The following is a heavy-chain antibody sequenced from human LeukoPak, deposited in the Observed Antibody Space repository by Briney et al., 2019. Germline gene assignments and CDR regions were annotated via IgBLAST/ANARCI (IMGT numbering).Heavy chain of an antibody. V-gene: IGHV3-30*18. CDR1: AFTFSSYG. CDR2: ISYDGSDK. CDR3: AKDMSGGDCPDY. J-gene: IGHJ4*02. D-gene: IGHD2-21*02. Sequence: PGGSLRLSCAASAFTFSSYGMHWVRQAPGKGLEWVALISYDGSDKDYAKSVKGRSTISRDNSKNTLYLQMNSLRAEDTAVYYCAKDMSGGDCPDYWGQGTLVTVSS.